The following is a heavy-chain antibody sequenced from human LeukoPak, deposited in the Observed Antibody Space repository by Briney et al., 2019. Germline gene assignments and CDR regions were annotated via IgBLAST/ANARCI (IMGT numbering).Heavy chain of an antibody. V-gene: IGHV4-39*07. CDR1: GGSISRSSYY. D-gene: IGHD5-24*01. CDR3: ATSLQYGYSSD. CDR2: IYYSGST. Sequence: SETLSLTCSVSGGSISRSSYYWGWIRQPPGRGLEWIGSIYYSGSTYYNPSLKSRLSISLDTSKNQFSLNLTSVTAADTAVYYCATSLQYGYSSDWGQGTLVTVSS. J-gene: IGHJ4*02.